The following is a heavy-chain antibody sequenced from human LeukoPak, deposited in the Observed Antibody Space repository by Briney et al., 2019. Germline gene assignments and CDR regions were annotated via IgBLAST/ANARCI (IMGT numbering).Heavy chain of an antibody. CDR1: GYTFTSYG. CDR2: ISAYNGNT. D-gene: IGHD3-10*01. V-gene: IGHV1-18*01. CDR3: AREWYYYGSGSYYPPYNWFDP. J-gene: IGHJ5*02. Sequence: ASVKVSCKASGYTFTSYGISWVRQAPGQGLEWMGRISAYNGNTNYAQKLQGRVTMTTDTSTSTAYMELRSLRSDDTAVYYCAREWYYYGSGSYYPPYNWFDPWGQGTLVTVSS.